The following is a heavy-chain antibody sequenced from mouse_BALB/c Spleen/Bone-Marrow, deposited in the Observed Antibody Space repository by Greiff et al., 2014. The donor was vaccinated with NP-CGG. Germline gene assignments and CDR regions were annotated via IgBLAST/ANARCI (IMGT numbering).Heavy chain of an antibody. D-gene: IGHD2-4*01. J-gene: IGHJ3*01. Sequence: VQLQQFGPELVKPGASVKISCKASGYSFTGYFMNWMKQSHGKSLEWIGRINPYNGDPFYNQKFKGKATLTVDKSSSTAHMELLSLTSEDSAVYYCGRGNYDYDSWFGYWGQGTLVTVSA. CDR1: GYSFTGYF. CDR3: GRGNYDYDSWFGY. V-gene: IGHV1-37*01. CDR2: INPYNGDP.